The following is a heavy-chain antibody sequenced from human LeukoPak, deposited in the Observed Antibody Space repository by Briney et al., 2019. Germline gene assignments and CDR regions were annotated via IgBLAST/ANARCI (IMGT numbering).Heavy chain of an antibody. V-gene: IGHV4-59*01. CDR2: IYYSGST. Sequence: GSLRLSCAASGFTFSSYYWSWIRQPPGKGLEWIGYIYYSGSTNYNPSLKSRVTISVDTSKNQFSLKLSSVTAADTAVYYCARYRTHYYYMDVWGKGTTVTVSS. J-gene: IGHJ6*03. CDR1: GFTFSSYY. CDR3: ARYRTHYYYMDV. D-gene: IGHD5-18*01.